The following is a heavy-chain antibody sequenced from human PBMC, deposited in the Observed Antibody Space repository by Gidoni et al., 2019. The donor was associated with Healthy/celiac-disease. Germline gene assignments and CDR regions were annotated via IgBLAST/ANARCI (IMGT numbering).Heavy chain of an antibody. D-gene: IGHD2-15*01. V-gene: IGHV3-15*07. CDR2: IKSKTDGGTT. J-gene: IGHJ4*02. Sequence: EVQLVESGGGLVKPGGSLRLSCAASRFTFSNAWMTWVRQAPGKGLEWVGRIKSKTDGGTTDYAAPVKGRFTISRDDSKNTLYLQMNSLKTEDTAVYYCTTDLFTYCSGGSCPDLDYWGQGTLVTVSS. CDR3: TTDLFTYCSGGSCPDLDY. CDR1: RFTFSNAW.